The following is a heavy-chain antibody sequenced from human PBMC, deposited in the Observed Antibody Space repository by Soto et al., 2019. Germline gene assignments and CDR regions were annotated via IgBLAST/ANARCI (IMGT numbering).Heavy chain of an antibody. CDR1: GFTFSSYA. CDR3: ASRSSGWYFDY. V-gene: IGHV3-23*01. Sequence: EVQLLESGGGLVQPGGSLRLSCAASGFTFSSYAMNWVRPGPGKGLEGVSVISGSGGSTYYADSVKGRFTISRDNSKNTLYLQMNSLRAEDTAVYYCASRSSGWYFDYWGQGTLVTVSS. J-gene: IGHJ4*02. D-gene: IGHD6-19*01. CDR2: ISGSGGST.